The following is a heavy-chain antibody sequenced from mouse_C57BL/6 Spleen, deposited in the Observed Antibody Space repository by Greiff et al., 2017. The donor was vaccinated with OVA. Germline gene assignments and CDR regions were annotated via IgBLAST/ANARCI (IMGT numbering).Heavy chain of an antibody. CDR3: ARSDWENYFDY. D-gene: IGHD4-1*01. CDR1: GFTFSDYY. V-gene: IGHV5-16*01. Sequence: EVKLMESEGGLVQPGSSMKLSCTASGFTFSDYYMAWVRQVPEKGLEWVANINYDGSSTYYLDSLKSRFIISRDNAKNILYLQMSSLKSEDTATYYCARSDWENYFDYWGQGTTLTVSS. CDR2: INYDGSST. J-gene: IGHJ2*01.